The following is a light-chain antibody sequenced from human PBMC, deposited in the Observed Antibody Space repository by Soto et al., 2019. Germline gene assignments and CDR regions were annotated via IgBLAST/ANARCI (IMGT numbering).Light chain of an antibody. Sequence: QSVLTQPASVSGAPGQSINVSCAGTSSDVGGYNYVSWYQQHPGKAPRLMIYDVTNRPSGVSDRFSGSKSGNTASLTISGLQAEDEADYYCSSYRRGSTYVFGTGTKVTV. CDR3: SSYRRGSTYV. CDR2: DVT. V-gene: IGLV2-14*03. J-gene: IGLJ1*01. CDR1: SSDVGGYNY.